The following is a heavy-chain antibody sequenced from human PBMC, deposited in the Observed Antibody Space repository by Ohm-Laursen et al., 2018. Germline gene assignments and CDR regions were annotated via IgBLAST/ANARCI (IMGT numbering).Heavy chain of an antibody. CDR2: IWYDGSNK. CDR3: ARTYYYGSSGYYTPAAYDGFDI. J-gene: IGHJ3*02. V-gene: IGHV3-33*01. CDR1: GFTFSSYG. D-gene: IGHD3-22*01. Sequence: SLRLSCSASGFTFSSYGMDWVRQAPGKGLEWVAVIWYDGSNKYYADSVKGRFTISRDDSKNMVYLQMNSLRAEDTAVYYCARTYYYGSSGYYTPAAYDGFDIWGQGTMVTVSS.